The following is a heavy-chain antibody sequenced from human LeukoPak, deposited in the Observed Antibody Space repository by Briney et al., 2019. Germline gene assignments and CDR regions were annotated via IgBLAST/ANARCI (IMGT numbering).Heavy chain of an antibody. Sequence: SETPSLTCTVSGGSISSYYWSWIRQPPVKVLEWIGYIYYSGSTNYNPSLKSRVTISVDTSKNQFSLKLSSVTAADTAVYYCARQAGATPYYYYGVDVWGQGTTVTVSS. D-gene: IGHD1-26*01. V-gene: IGHV4-59*01. CDR2: IYYSGST. CDR1: GGSISSYY. CDR3: ARQAGATPYYYYGVDV. J-gene: IGHJ6*02.